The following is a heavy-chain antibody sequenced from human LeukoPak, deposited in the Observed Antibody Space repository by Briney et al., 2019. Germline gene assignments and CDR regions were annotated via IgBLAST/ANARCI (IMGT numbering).Heavy chain of an antibody. CDR3: ARLYYYDSSGYYPNYFDY. CDR2: INPSGGST. V-gene: IGHV1-46*01. CDR1: GYTFTSYY. Sequence: ASVKVSCKASGYTFTSYYMHWVRQAPGQGLEWMGIINPSGGSTSCAQKFQGRVTMTRDMSTSTVYMELSSLRSEDTAVYYCARLYYYDSSGYYPNYFDYWGQGTLVTVSS. J-gene: IGHJ4*02. D-gene: IGHD3-22*01.